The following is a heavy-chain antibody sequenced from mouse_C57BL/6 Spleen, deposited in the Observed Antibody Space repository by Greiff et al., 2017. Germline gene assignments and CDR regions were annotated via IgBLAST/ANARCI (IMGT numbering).Heavy chain of an antibody. CDR2: ISGGSGTI. Sequence: EVQLMESGGGLVKPGGSLKLSCAASGFTFSDYGLHWVRQAPEKGLEWVAYISGGSGTIYYADTVKGRFTISRDNAKNTLFLQMTSLRSEDTAIYYCAGGGYEFAYWGQGTLVTVSA. D-gene: IGHD2-2*01. V-gene: IGHV5-17*01. CDR3: AGGGYEFAY. J-gene: IGHJ3*01. CDR1: GFTFSDYG.